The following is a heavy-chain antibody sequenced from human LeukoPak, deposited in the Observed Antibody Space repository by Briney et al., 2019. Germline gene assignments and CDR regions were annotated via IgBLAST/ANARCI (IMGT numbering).Heavy chain of an antibody. CDR3: AKGRLGLLWFGELPLGDY. CDR2: ISGSGGST. Sequence: PGGPLRLSCAASGFTFSRYAKSWARHATGKALECVSAISGSGGSTYYADSVKGRFTISRDNFKNTLYLQMNSLRAEDTAVYYCAKGRLGLLWFGELPLGDYWGQGTLVTVSS. J-gene: IGHJ4*02. D-gene: IGHD3-10*01. CDR1: GFTFSRYA. V-gene: IGHV3-23*01.